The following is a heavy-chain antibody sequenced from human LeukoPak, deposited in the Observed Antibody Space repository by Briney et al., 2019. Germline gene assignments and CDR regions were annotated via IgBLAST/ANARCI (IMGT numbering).Heavy chain of an antibody. V-gene: IGHV3-66*01. CDR1: GFTISSKH. J-gene: IGHJ4*02. D-gene: IGHD3-10*01. Sequence: PGGSLRLSRAASGFTISSKHMSWVRQAPGKGLKWVSVFYSGGTSSYADSVKGRFTISRDNSKNTLYLQMNSLRAEDTAVYFCVRGSNDASAGEYWGQGTLVTVSS. CDR3: VRGSNDASAGEY. CDR2: FYSGGTS.